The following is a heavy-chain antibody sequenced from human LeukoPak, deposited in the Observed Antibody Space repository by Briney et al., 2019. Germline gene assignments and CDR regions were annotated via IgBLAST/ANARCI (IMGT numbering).Heavy chain of an antibody. J-gene: IGHJ4*02. CDR3: ASRGSGSYYNV. Sequence: SETLSLTCAVYGGSFSGYYWSWIRQPPGKGLEWIGEINHSGSTNYNPSLKSRVTISVDTSKNQFSLKLSSVTAADTAVYYCASRGSGSYYNVWGQGTLVTVSS. D-gene: IGHD3-10*01. CDR2: INHSGST. CDR1: GGSFSGYY. V-gene: IGHV4-34*01.